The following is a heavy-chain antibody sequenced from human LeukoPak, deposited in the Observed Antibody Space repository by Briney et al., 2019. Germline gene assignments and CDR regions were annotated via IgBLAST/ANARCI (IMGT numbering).Heavy chain of an antibody. J-gene: IGHJ4*02. CDR3: TTEWELGVFDY. CDR1: GFTFSNAW. CDR2: IKSKTDGGTT. D-gene: IGHD1-26*01. V-gene: IGHV3-15*01. Sequence: GGSLRLSCAASGFTFSNAWTSWVRQAPGKGLEWVGRIKSKTDGGTTDYVAPVKGRFTISRDDSKNTLYLQMNSLKTEDTAVYYCTTEWELGVFDYWGQGTLVTVSS.